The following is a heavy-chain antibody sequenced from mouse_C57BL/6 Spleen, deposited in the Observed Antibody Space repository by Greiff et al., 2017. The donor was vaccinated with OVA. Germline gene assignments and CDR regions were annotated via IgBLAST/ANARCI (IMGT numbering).Heavy chain of an antibody. CDR2: IDPETGGT. J-gene: IGHJ2*01. Sequence: QVQLQQPGAELVRPGASVTLSCKASGYTFTDYEMHWVKQTPVHGLEWIGAIDPETGGTAYNQKFKGKAILTADKSSSTAYMGLRSLTSEDSAVYYCTRGSEDFDDWGQGTTLTVSS. V-gene: IGHV1-15*01. CDR3: TRGSEDFDD. CDR1: GYTFTDYE. D-gene: IGHD3-2*02.